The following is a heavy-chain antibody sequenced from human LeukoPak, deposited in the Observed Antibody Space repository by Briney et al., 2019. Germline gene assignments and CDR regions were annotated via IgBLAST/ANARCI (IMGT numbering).Heavy chain of an antibody. Sequence: ASVKVSCKASGGTFSSYAISWVRQAPGQGLEWMGRIIPILGIANYAQKFQGRVTITADKSTSTACMELSSLRSEDTAVYYCARDSGYSSYWGQGTLVTVSS. CDR1: GGTFSSYA. V-gene: IGHV1-69*04. CDR3: ARDSGYSSY. D-gene: IGHD5-18*01. J-gene: IGHJ4*02. CDR2: IIPILGIA.